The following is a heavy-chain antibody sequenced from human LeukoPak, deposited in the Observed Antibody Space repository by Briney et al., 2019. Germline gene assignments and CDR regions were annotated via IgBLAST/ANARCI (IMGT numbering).Heavy chain of an antibody. CDR3: AKDRELGFLEWLLPFDY. J-gene: IGHJ4*02. CDR2: ISARGDST. V-gene: IGHV3-23*01. Sequence: PGGSLRLSCAASGFTFSDHAMIWVRQAPGKGLEWVSGISARGDSTYYADSVKGRFTISRDNSKNTLHLQMNSLRAEDTAVYYCAKDRELGFLEWLLPFDYWGQGTLVTVSS. D-gene: IGHD3-3*01. CDR1: GFTFSDHA.